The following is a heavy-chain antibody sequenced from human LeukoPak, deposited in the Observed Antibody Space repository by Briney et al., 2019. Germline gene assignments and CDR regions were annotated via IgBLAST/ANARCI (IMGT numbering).Heavy chain of an antibody. Sequence: SETLSLTCAVSGGSISSGGYSWGWIRQPPGKGLEWIGYIYHSGSTYYNPSLKSRVTISVDRSKNQFSLKLSSVTAADTAVYYCAREWGSQFDPWGQGTLVTVSS. CDR3: AREWGSQFDP. D-gene: IGHD3-16*01. V-gene: IGHV4-30-2*01. CDR1: GGSISSGGYS. J-gene: IGHJ5*02. CDR2: IYHSGST.